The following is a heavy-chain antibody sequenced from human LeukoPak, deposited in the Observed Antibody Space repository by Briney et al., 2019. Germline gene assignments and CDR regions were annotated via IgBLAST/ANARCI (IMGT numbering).Heavy chain of an antibody. Sequence: PGGSLRLSCAASGITFDDYAMHWVRQAPGKGLEWVGLISGDGITTYYLDSVKGRFTISRDNSKNSLYLHMNSLRSEDTALYYCAKDHVYGGADDWGQGTLVTVSS. V-gene: IGHV3-43*02. D-gene: IGHD4-23*01. CDR2: ISGDGITT. CDR1: GITFDDYA. CDR3: AKDHVYGGADD. J-gene: IGHJ4*02.